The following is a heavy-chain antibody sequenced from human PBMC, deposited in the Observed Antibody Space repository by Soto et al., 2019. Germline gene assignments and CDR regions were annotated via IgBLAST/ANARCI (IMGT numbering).Heavy chain of an antibody. D-gene: IGHD3-10*01. V-gene: IGHV3-53*01. CDR3: APRPGGGGY. CDR2: IYSGGYT. J-gene: IGHJ4*02. Sequence: EVQLVESGGGLIQPGGSLRLSCAVSGFTVSNNYMSWVRQAPGKGLEGVSVIYSGGYTAYGDSVKGRFTISRDNSKNTTSLQVKGRSADDPAVFFGAPRPGGGGYWGQGTLVTVSS. CDR1: GFTVSNNY.